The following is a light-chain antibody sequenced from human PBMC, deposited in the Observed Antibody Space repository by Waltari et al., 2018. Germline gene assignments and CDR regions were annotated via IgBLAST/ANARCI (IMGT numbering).Light chain of an antibody. CDR2: EVN. CDR1: SSDVGGYNY. Sequence: QSALTQPPSASGSPGQSVTISRTGTSSDVGGYNYVSWYQHHPGKAPKLMISEVNKRPSGVPDRFSGAKSGNTASLTVSGLQADDEADYYCTSYAGSHNWVFGGGTKLTVL. V-gene: IGLV2-8*01. J-gene: IGLJ2*01. CDR3: TSYAGSHNWV.